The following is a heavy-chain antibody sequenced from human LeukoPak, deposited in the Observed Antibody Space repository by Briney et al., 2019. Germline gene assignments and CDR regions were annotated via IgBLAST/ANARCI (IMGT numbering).Heavy chain of an antibody. CDR2: IYYSGST. V-gene: IGHV4-59*01. CDR3: ARVGQQIPNWFDP. CDR1: GGSISSYY. D-gene: IGHD6-13*01. Sequence: PSETLSLTCTVSGGSISSYYWSWIRQPPGRGLEWIGYIYYSGSTNYNPSLKSRVTISVDTSKNQFSLKLSSVTAADTAVYYCARVGQQIPNWFDPWGQGTLVTVSS. J-gene: IGHJ5*02.